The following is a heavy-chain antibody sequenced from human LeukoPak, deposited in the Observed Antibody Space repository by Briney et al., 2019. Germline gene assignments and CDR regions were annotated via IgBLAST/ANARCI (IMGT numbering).Heavy chain of an antibody. CDR1: GFTFSSYA. V-gene: IGHV3-23*01. Sequence: GGSLRLSCAASGFTFSSYAMSWVRQAPGKGLEWVSAISGSGGSTYYADSVKGRFTVSRDNSKNTLYLQMNSLRAEDTAVYYCARDLVVRGVIYYYYGMDVWGQGTTVTVSS. CDR2: ISGSGGST. D-gene: IGHD3-10*01. J-gene: IGHJ6*02. CDR3: ARDLVVRGVIYYYYGMDV.